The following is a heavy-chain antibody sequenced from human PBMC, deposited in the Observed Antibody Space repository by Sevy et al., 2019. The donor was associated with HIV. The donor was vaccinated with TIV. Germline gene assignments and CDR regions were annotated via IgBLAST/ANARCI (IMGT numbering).Heavy chain of an antibody. CDR1: GFTFSSYS. CDR3: ARDLREYSSSSKYYFDY. CDR2: ISSSNNYI. V-gene: IGHV3-21*01. Sequence: GGSLRLSCAASGFTFSSYSMNWVRQAPGKGLEWVSSISSSNNYIYYADSLKGRFTISRDNAKNSLYLQMNSRRAEDTAVYYCARDLREYSSSSKYYFDYWGQGILVTVSS. J-gene: IGHJ4*02. D-gene: IGHD6-6*01.